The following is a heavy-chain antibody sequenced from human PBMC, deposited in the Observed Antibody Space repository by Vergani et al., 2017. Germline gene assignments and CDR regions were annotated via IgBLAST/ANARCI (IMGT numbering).Heavy chain of an antibody. CDR1: GFTFSSYG. D-gene: IGHD6-13*01. J-gene: IGHJ6*03. Sequence: QVQLVESGGGVVQPGRSLRLSCAASGFTFSSYGMHWVRQAPGKGLEWVAVISYDGSNKYYADSVKGRFTISRDNSKNTLYLQMNSLRAEDTAVYYCAKEPGYSSSWEIYYYYYMDVWGKGTTVTVSS. CDR3: AKEPGYSSSWEIYYYYYMDV. CDR2: ISYDGSNK. V-gene: IGHV3-30*18.